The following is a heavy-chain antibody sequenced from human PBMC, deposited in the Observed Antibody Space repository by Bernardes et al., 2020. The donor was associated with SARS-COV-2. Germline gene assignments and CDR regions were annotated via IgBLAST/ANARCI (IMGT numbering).Heavy chain of an antibody. CDR1: GYSFTNYC. Sequence: SVKVSCKASGYSFTNYCISWVRQVPGQGREGMGWNSVYNGNTNYAQNLQGRVTRTADTSKITAYMELRSLRSDDTALYYRARGNYVGYFDPWGQGTLVTVSS. D-gene: IGHD1-7*01. J-gene: IGHJ5*02. CDR2: NSVYNGNT. CDR3: ARGNYVGYFDP. V-gene: IGHV1-18*04.